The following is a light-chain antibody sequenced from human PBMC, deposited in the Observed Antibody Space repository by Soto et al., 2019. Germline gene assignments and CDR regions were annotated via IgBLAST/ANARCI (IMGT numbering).Light chain of an antibody. Sequence: EIVLTQSPDTLSLSPGERATLSCRASLSVTSSYLAWYQQIPGQAPRLLIYDASRRATGIPDRFSGSGSGTDFTLTISRLEPEDFAVYYCQQYGSSLYTFGQGTKVDIK. J-gene: IGKJ2*01. CDR3: QQYGSSLYT. CDR2: DAS. CDR1: LSVTSSY. V-gene: IGKV3-20*01.